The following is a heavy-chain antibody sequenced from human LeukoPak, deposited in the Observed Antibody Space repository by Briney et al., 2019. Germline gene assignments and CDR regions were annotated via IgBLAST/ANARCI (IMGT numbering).Heavy chain of an antibody. Sequence: GGPLRLSGAASGLTVNSNYMSWVRQAPGKGLEWVSLLHPGGRTYYADSVKGRFTIFRDNAKNTLHLQMDSLGVEDTAVYYCARDAGGGYDSYGLDVWGQGTTVTVAS. CDR3: ARDAGGGYDSYGLDV. CDR1: GLTVNSNY. V-gene: IGHV3-53*05. J-gene: IGHJ6*02. D-gene: IGHD5-12*01. CDR2: LHPGGRT.